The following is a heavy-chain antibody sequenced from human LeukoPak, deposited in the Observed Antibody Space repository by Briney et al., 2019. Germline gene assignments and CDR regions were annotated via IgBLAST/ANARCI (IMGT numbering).Heavy chain of an antibody. Sequence: GGSLRLSCAASGFTFSSYAMHWVRQAPGKGLEWVAVISYDGSNKYYADSVKGRFTISRDNSKNTLYLQMNSLRAEDTAVYYCARDQTTPGSGWYYYYMDVWGKGTTVTVSS. J-gene: IGHJ6*03. CDR2: ISYDGSNK. D-gene: IGHD1-1*01. CDR1: GFTFSSYA. V-gene: IGHV3-30-3*01. CDR3: ARDQTTPGSGWYYYYMDV.